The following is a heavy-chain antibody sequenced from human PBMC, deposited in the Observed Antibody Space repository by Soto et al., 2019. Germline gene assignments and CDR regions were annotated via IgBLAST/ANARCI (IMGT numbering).Heavy chain of an antibody. CDR1: GASVNTDNY. CDR3: VKHELWLVRLT. V-gene: IGHV4-39*01. CDR2: VHYTGST. J-gene: IGHJ5*02. Sequence: QLQLQESGPRLVRPSETLSLTCTVSGASVNTDNYWGWVRQTPGKGLEWIGGVHYTGSTYYSSTLKSXGTXSXATSKNQLSLNLRSVTAADTAMYYCVKHELWLVRLTWGQGTLVTVSS. D-gene: IGHD6-19*01.